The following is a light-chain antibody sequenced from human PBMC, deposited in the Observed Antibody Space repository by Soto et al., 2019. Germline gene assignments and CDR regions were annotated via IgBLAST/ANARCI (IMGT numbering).Light chain of an antibody. CDR3: ISYTDRQSYI. Sequence: QSALTQPASVSGSPGQSITISCSGTSSDIGSYDHVAWYQQFPGKSPKLIIYAVSDRPSGVSDRFSGSKSGISASLTISGLQTEDEADYYCISYTDRQSYIFGKGTKVTVL. CDR1: SSDIGSYDH. V-gene: IGLV2-14*03. J-gene: IGLJ1*01. CDR2: AVS.